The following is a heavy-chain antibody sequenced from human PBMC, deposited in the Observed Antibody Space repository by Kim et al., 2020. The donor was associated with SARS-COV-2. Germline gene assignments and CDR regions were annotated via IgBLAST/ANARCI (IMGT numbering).Heavy chain of an antibody. Sequence: ASVKVSCKASGYTFTSYGISWVRQAPGQGLEWMGWISAYNGNTNYAQKLQGRVTMTTDTSTSTAYMELRSLRSDDTAVYYCATTTYYYDSGEYYFDYWGQGTLVTVSS. CDR3: ATTTYYYDSGEYYFDY. J-gene: IGHJ4*02. CDR2: ISAYNGNT. D-gene: IGHD3-22*01. CDR1: GYTFTSYG. V-gene: IGHV1-18*01.